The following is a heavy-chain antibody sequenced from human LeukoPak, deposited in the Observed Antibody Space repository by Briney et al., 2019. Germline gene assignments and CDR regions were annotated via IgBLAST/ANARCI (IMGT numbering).Heavy chain of an antibody. CDR2: IWYDGSNK. J-gene: IGHJ4*02. CDR1: GFTFSSYG. CDR3: ARDGAVAGTADY. V-gene: IGHV3-33*01. D-gene: IGHD6-19*01. Sequence: GGSLRLSCAASGFTFSSYGMHWVRQAPGKGLEWAAVIWYDGSNKYYADSVKGRFTISRDNSKNTLYLQMNSLRAEDTAVYYCARDGAVAGTADYWGQGTLVTVSS.